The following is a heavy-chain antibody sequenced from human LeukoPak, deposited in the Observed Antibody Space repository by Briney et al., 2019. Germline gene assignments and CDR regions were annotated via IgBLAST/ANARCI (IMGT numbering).Heavy chain of an antibody. J-gene: IGHJ6*03. Sequence: PSETLSLTCAVYGGSFSGYYWSWIRQPPGKGLEWIGEINQSGSTNYNPSLKSRVTISVDTSKNQFSLKLSSVTAADTAVYYCARGLNFQSSGYYYVSDYYYMDVWGKGTTVTVSS. CDR2: INQSGST. CDR1: GGSFSGYY. V-gene: IGHV4-34*01. CDR3: ARGLNFQSSGYYYVSDYYYMDV. D-gene: IGHD3-22*01.